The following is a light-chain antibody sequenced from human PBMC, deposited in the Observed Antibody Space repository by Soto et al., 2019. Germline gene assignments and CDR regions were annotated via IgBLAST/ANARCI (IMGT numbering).Light chain of an antibody. CDR2: EVS. Sequence: ALTQPPSVSGSPGQSVTISCTGTSSDVGSYNRVSWYQQPPGTAPKLMIYEVSNRPSGVPDRFSGSKSGNTASLTISGLQAEDEADYYCSSYTSSSTFVFGTGTKLTVL. CDR1: SSDVGSYNR. CDR3: SSYTSSSTFV. J-gene: IGLJ1*01. V-gene: IGLV2-18*02.